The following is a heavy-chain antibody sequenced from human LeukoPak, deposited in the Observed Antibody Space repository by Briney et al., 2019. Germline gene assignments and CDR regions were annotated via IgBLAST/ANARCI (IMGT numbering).Heavy chain of an antibody. CDR3: AREGYDSSGYTQGFDY. CDR1: GYTFTSYY. CDR2: INPSGGST. J-gene: IGHJ4*02. D-gene: IGHD3-22*01. Sequence: ASVKVSCKASGYTFTSYYMHRVRQAPGQGLEWMGIINPSGGSTSYAQKFQGRVTMTRDTSTSTVYMELSSLRSEDTAVYYCAREGYDSSGYTQGFDYWGQGTLVTVSS. V-gene: IGHV1-46*01.